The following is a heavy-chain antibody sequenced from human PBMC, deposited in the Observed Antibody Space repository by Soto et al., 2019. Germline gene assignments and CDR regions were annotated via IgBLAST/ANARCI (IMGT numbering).Heavy chain of an antibody. Sequence: ERSLRLSCASSGFTFSGSAMHWVRHASGKGLDLVGRIRSKANSYATAYAASVKGRFTISRDDSKNTAYLQMNSLKTEETAVYYCTSRAIVVDPGHGDYGMDVWGQGTTVTVSS. J-gene: IGHJ6*02. CDR1: GFTFSGSA. CDR3: TSRAIVVDPGHGDYGMDV. CDR2: IRSKANSYAT. V-gene: IGHV3-73*01. D-gene: IGHD3-22*01.